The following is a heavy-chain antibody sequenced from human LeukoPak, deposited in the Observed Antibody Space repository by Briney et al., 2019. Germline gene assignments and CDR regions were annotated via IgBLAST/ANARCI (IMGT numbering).Heavy chain of an antibody. V-gene: IGHV3-7*01. J-gene: IGHJ4*02. CDR1: GFTFSSYW. CDR3: AKDGGDYYDSSGLFDY. Sequence: GGSLRLSCAASGFTFSSYWMSWVRQAPGKGLEWVANIKQDGSEKYYVDSVKGRFTISRDNSKNTLYLQMNSLRAEDTAVYYCAKDGGDYYDSSGLFDYWGQGTLVTVSS. D-gene: IGHD3-22*01. CDR2: IKQDGSEK.